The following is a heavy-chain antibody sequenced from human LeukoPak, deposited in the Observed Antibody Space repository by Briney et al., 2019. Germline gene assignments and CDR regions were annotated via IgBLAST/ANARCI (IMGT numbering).Heavy chain of an antibody. CDR1: GYTFTSYA. Sequence: ASVKVSCKASGYTFTSYAMNWVRQAPEQGLEWMGWINTNTGNPTYAQGFTGRFVFSLDTSVSTAYLQISSLKAEDTAVYYCARSYYDFWRDPLYGMDVWGQGTTVTVSS. J-gene: IGHJ6*02. V-gene: IGHV7-4-1*02. CDR2: INTNTGNP. CDR3: ARSYYDFWRDPLYGMDV. D-gene: IGHD3-3*01.